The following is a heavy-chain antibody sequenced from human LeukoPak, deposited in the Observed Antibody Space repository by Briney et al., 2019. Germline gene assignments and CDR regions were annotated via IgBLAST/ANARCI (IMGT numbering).Heavy chain of an antibody. CDR1: GGSFSGYY. Sequence: SETLSLTCAVYGGSFSGYYWSWIRQPAGKGLEWIGEINHSGSTNYNPSLKSRVTILLDTSKNQFSLQLNSVTPEDTAVYYCARVGYYDSSGRLKYTRTDAFDIWGQGTMVTVSS. CDR3: ARVGYYDSSGRLKYTRTDAFDI. V-gene: IGHV4-34*01. D-gene: IGHD3-22*01. CDR2: INHSGST. J-gene: IGHJ3*02.